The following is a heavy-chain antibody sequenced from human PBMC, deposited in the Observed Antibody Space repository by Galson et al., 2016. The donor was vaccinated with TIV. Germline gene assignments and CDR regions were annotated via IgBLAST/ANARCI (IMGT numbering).Heavy chain of an antibody. V-gene: IGHV3-11*05. CDR3: ARDYGEVRGDNWYFDL. CDR2: ISSSSSFG. D-gene: IGHD3-10*01. Sequence: SLRLSCAASGFLFTEYYMSWIRQAPGKGLEWVSYISSSSSFGNYADSVKGRFTISRDNAKVCLQMNSLRVEDTAVYYCARDYGEVRGDNWYFDLWGRGTLVTVSS. CDR1: GFLFTEYY. J-gene: IGHJ2*01.